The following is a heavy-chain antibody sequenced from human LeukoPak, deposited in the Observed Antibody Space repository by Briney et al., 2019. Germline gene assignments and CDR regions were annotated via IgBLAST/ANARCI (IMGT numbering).Heavy chain of an antibody. D-gene: IGHD3-22*01. CDR2: ISYDGSNK. CDR1: GFTFSSYA. CDR3: ARDYYDSSGYYSPDYYFDY. J-gene: IGHJ4*02. V-gene: IGHV3-30*04. Sequence: GGSLRLSCAASGFTFSSYAMHWVRQAPGKGLEWVAVISYDGSNKYYADSVKGRFTISRDNSKNTLYLQMNSLRAEDTAVYYCARDYYDSSGYYSPDYYFDYWGQGTLVTVSS.